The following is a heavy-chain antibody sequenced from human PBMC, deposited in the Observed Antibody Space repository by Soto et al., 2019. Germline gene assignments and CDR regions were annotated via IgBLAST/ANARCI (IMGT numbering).Heavy chain of an antibody. V-gene: IGHV1-46*03. Sequence: QVQLVQSGAEVKKPGASVKVSCKTSGYTFTNYYMHWVRQAPGQGLEWMGIIKCSGGETTDAHRCLGRVTMTSATSTSTGSREVSSLRSEDTAVYYCARGGDVVLVTAPLDRWGQGTLVTVSS. CDR2: IKCSGGET. D-gene: IGHD2-21*02. CDR1: GYTFTNYY. J-gene: IGHJ5*02. CDR3: ARGGDVVLVTAPLDR.